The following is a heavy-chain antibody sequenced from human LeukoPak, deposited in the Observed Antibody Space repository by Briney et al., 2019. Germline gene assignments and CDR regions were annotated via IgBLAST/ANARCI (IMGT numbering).Heavy chain of an antibody. CDR1: GFTVSSNY. CDR2: IYSGGST. D-gene: IGHD4-17*01. J-gene: IGHJ4*02. Sequence: GGSLRLSCPASGFTVSSNYMSWVRQAPGKGLEWVSVIYSGGSTYYADSVKGRFTISRDNAKNSLYLQMNSLRAEDTAVYDCASVWGMTTEPYWGQGTLVTVSS. CDR3: ASVWGMTTEPY. V-gene: IGHV3-53*01.